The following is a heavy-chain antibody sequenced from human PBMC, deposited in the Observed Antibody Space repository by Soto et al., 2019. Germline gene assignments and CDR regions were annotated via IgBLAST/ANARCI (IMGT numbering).Heavy chain of an antibody. CDR1: GYSFSYYG. Sequence: ASLKVSCKASGYSFSYYGVRWVRQAPGQGLEWMGWISGYSGNTNYAQKFQGRVTVTTDTSTSTAFMELRSLTSDDTAVYYCARDRGGAAPGSRDWGQGTLVTVSS. D-gene: IGHD6-13*01. J-gene: IGHJ4*02. V-gene: IGHV1-18*01. CDR3: ARDRGGAAPGSRD. CDR2: ISGYSGNT.